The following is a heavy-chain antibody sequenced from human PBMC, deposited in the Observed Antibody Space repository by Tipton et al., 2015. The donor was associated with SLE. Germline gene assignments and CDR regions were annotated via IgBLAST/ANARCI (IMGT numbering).Heavy chain of an antibody. Sequence: TLSLTCTVSGGSISNGAYYWNWIRQHPGKGLEWIGNIYYSGSTYYNPSLKSRVTISLDASKNQISLNLSSVTAADTAVYYCARSNIYTAMANSWGQGTLVTVSS. V-gene: IGHV4-31*03. CDR1: GGSISNGAYY. J-gene: IGHJ5*02. D-gene: IGHD5-18*01. CDR2: IYYSGST. CDR3: ARSNIYTAMANS.